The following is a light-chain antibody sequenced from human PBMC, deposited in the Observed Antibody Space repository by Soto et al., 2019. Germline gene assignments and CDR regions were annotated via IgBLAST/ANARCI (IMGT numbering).Light chain of an antibody. CDR1: SSNIGAGYD. Sequence: QSVLTQPPSVSGAPGQRVTISCTGSSSNIGAGYDVHWYQQVPGTAPKLLIYGNTNRPSGVPDRLSGSKSGTSASLAITGLQAEDEADYYCQSYDSSLSCVVFGGGTKVTVL. J-gene: IGLJ2*01. CDR2: GNT. CDR3: QSYDSSLSCVV. V-gene: IGLV1-40*01.